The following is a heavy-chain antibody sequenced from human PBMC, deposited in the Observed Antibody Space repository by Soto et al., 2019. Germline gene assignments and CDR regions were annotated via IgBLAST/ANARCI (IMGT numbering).Heavy chain of an antibody. CDR3: AKRNGSPGSGDYYYYYMDV. CDR2: ISGSGGST. D-gene: IGHD1-1*01. Sequence: EVQLLESGGGLVQPGGSLRLSCAASGFTFSSYAMSWVRQAPGKGLEWVSAISGSGGSTYYADSVKGRFTISRDNSKNTLYLQMNSLRAEDTAVYYCAKRNGSPGSGDYYYYYMDVWGKGTTVTVSS. CDR1: GFTFSSYA. J-gene: IGHJ6*03. V-gene: IGHV3-23*01.